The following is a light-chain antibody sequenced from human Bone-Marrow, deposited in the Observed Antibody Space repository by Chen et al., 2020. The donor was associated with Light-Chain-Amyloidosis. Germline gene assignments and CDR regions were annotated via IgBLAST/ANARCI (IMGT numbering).Light chain of an antibody. CDR2: DDS. Sequence: SYVLTQPSSVSVAPGQTATIACGGNNIGSTSVHWYQQTPGQAPLLVVYDDSDRPSGIPERLSGSNSGNTATLTRRRVEAGDEADYYCQVWDRSSDRPVFGGGTKLTVL. CDR1: NIGSTS. J-gene: IGLJ3*02. CDR3: QVWDRSSDRPV. V-gene: IGLV3-21*02.